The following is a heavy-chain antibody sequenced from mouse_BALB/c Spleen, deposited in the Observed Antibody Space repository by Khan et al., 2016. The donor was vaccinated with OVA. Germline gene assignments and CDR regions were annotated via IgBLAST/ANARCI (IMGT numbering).Heavy chain of an antibody. Sequence: VQLQESGPELVRPGVSVKISCKGSGYTFTDYTMHWVKQSHAKSLEWIGLISTYSGNTNYRQKFKGKATMTVDKSSSTAYMELARLTSEDSAIXYGTRPAYDSYYDYWGQGTTLTVSS. V-gene: IGHV1S137*01. CDR2: ISTYSGNT. D-gene: IGHD2-3*01. J-gene: IGHJ2*01. CDR1: GYTFTDYT. CDR3: TRPAYDSYYDY.